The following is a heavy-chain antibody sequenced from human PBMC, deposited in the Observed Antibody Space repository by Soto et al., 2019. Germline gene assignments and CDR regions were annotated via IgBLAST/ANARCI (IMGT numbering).Heavy chain of an antibody. CDR1: GYTFSSYA. Sequence: QVQLVQSGAEVKKPGASVKVSCKASGYTFSSYAIHWVRQAPGQRLEWMGWINAGNGDTKYSQRFQGRVTITRDTSASTAYMDLSRLRSEDTAVYYCARERGRTGGSFDYWGQGTLVTVSS. CDR2: INAGNGDT. V-gene: IGHV1-3*01. D-gene: IGHD3-10*01. CDR3: ARERGRTGGSFDY. J-gene: IGHJ4*02.